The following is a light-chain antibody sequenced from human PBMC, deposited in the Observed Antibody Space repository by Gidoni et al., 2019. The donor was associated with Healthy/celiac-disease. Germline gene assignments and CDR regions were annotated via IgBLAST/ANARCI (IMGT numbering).Light chain of an antibody. J-gene: IGKJ1*01. V-gene: IGKV1-39*01. CDR3: QQSYSTPWT. CDR2: APS. CDR1: QGIISY. Sequence: DIQMTQSPSSLFASLGYKVAITCRASQGIISYLNWYQQNPGKAPKLLIYAPSSLQSGVPSSFSGRGSGTDFTLTISILQPEDLATYYFQQSYSTPWTFGQGTKVEIK.